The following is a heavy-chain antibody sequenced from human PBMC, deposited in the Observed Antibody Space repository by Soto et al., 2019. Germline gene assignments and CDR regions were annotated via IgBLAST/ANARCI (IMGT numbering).Heavy chain of an antibody. D-gene: IGHD1-26*01. CDR2: IFHSGST. J-gene: IGHJ4*02. V-gene: IGHV4-4*02. CDR3: ARVYSGSYSDS. CDR1: GASIRSNNW. Sequence: QVQLRESGPGLVKPSGTLSLTCAVSGASIRSNNWWSWVRQPPGKGLEWIGEIFHSGSTNYNPSLKTRLTISVDKSKNQFSLKLSSVTAADTAVYYCARVYSGSYSDSWGRGTLVTVSS.